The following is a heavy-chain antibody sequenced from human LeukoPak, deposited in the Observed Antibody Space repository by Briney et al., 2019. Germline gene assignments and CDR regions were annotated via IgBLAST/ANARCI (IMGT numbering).Heavy chain of an antibody. J-gene: IGHJ5*02. V-gene: IGHV4-4*07. CDR2: IYTSEST. Sequence: PSETLSLTCTVSGGSISSYYWSWIRQPAGKGLEWIGRIYTSESTNYNPSLKSRVTMSVDTSKNQFSLKLSSVTAADTAVYYCARDVRSISGSFWFDPWGQGTLVTVSS. CDR1: GGSISSYY. D-gene: IGHD3-10*01. CDR3: ARDVRSISGSFWFDP.